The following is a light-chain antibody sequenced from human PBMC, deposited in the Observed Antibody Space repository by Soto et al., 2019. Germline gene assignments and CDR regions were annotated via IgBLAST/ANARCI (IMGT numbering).Light chain of an antibody. CDR1: QTVSNNY. CDR2: AAS. Sequence: EIVLTQSPDTLSLSPGERATLFCRASQTVSNNYLAWYLQKPGQAPKVLIHAASGRTTGIPDRFRGSGSGTDFTLTITRLEPEDFAVYYCQQYGSSPWTFGQGTKVEIK. J-gene: IGKJ1*01. CDR3: QQYGSSPWT. V-gene: IGKV3-20*01.